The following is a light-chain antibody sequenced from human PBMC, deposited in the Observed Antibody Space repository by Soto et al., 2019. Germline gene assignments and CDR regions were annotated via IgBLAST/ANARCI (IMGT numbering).Light chain of an antibody. CDR2: KAS. CDR1: QSISSW. CDR3: QQYNSLWT. Sequence: DIQMTQSPSTLSASVGDRVTITCRASQSISSWLAWYQQQPGKAPKLLIYKASSLESGVPSRFSGSGSGTEFPLTISSLQPDDFATYYCQQYNSLWTFGQGTKVDIK. J-gene: IGKJ1*01. V-gene: IGKV1-5*03.